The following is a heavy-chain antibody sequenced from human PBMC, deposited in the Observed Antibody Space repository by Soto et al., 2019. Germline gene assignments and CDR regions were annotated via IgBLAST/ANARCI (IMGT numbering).Heavy chain of an antibody. D-gene: IGHD6-19*01. J-gene: IGHJ5*02. Sequence: QVQLVQSGAEVKKPGASVKVSCKASGYTFTKYGISWVRQAPGQGLEWMGWISPYNGNTNYAQKLQGRVTMTTDTXTXXAYMELRSLRSDDTAVYYCARDPPYSSGWYAGFDPWGQGTLVTVSS. CDR1: GYTFTKYG. CDR3: ARDPPYSSGWYAGFDP. V-gene: IGHV1-18*01. CDR2: ISPYNGNT.